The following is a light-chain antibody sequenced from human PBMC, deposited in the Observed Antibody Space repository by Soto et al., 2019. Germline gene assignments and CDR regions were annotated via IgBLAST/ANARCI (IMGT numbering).Light chain of an antibody. CDR3: QQNNNWPQT. Sequence: EIVMTQSPATLSVSPGERATLSCRASQSVSSNLAWYQQKPGQAPRLLIYGASTRATGIPARFSGSGSGTEFTLTISGLQSEDFAVYYCQQNNNWPQTLGQGTKVDIK. CDR2: GAS. J-gene: IGKJ1*01. CDR1: QSVSSN. V-gene: IGKV3-15*01.